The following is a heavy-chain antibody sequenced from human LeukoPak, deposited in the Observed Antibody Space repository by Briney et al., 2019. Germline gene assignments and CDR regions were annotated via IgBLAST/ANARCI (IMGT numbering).Heavy chain of an antibody. CDR2: INWNGGST. V-gene: IGHV3-20*04. CDR3: ARDGDLKFLEWLENWFDP. Sequence: PGGSLRLSCAASGFTFDDYGMSWVRQAPGKGLDWVSGINWNGGSTGYADSVKGRFTISRDNAKNSLYLQMNSLRAEDTALYYCARDGDLKFLEWLENWFDPWGQGTLVTVSS. J-gene: IGHJ5*02. D-gene: IGHD3-3*01. CDR1: GFTFDDYG.